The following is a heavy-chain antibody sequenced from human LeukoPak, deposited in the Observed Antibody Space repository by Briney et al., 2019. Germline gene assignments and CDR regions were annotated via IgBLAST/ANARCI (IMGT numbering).Heavy chain of an antibody. D-gene: IGHD3-10*01. CDR3: ARDSQLAMVRGVISY. V-gene: IGHV3-30-3*01. CDR2: ISYDGSNK. J-gene: IGHJ4*02. CDR1: GFTFSSYA. Sequence: GGSLRLSCAASGFTFSSYAMHRVRQAPGKGLEWVAVISYDGSNKYYADSVKGRFTISRDNSKNTLYLQMNSLRAEDTAVYYCARDSQLAMVRGVISYWGQGTLATVSS.